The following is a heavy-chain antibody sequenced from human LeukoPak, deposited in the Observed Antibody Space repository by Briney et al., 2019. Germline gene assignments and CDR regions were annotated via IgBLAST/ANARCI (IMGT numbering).Heavy chain of an antibody. CDR1: GGSFSGYY. D-gene: IGHD2-15*01. Sequence: SETLSLTCAVYGGSFSGYYWSWIRQPPGKGLEWIGEINHSGSTNYNPSLKSRVTISVDTSKNQFSLKLSSVTAADTAVYYCARGRYCSGGSCSFDPWGQGTLVTVPS. CDR3: ARGRYCSGGSCSFDP. CDR2: INHSGST. J-gene: IGHJ5*02. V-gene: IGHV4-34*01.